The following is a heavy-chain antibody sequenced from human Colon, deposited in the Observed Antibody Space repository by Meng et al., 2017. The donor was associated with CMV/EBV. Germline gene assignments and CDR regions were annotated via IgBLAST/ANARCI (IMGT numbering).Heavy chain of an antibody. CDR1: GFTFSRHI. CDR2: ISSSSSYI. V-gene: IGHV3-21*01. J-gene: IGHJ4*02. D-gene: IGHD6-6*01. CDR3: ARDSLQSTSSLDY. Sequence: GGSLRLSCIASGFTFSRHIMNWVRQAPGKGLEWVSSISSSSSYIYYVDSVLGRFTISRDNAKNSLYLQMNSPRAEDTAVYYCARDSLQSTSSLDYWGQGTLVTVSS.